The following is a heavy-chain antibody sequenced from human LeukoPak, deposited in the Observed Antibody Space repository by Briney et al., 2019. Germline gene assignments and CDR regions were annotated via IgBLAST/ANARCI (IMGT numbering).Heavy chain of an antibody. CDR3: AKDLARLRYFDWLLLDY. D-gene: IGHD3-9*01. CDR2: ISYDGSNK. Sequence: GGSLRLSCAASGFTFSSYGMHWVRQAPGKGLEWVAVISYDGSNKYYADSVKGRFTISRDNSENTLYLQMNSLRAEDTAVYYCAKDLARLRYFDWLLLDYWGQGTLVTVSS. CDR1: GFTFSSYG. V-gene: IGHV3-30*18. J-gene: IGHJ4*02.